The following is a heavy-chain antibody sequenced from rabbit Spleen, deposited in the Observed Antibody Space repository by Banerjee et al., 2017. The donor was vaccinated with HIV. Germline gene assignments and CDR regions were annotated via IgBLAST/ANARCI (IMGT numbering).Heavy chain of an antibody. D-gene: IGHD1-1*01. CDR1: GFSFSDRDV. J-gene: IGHJ4*01. V-gene: IGHV1S45*01. Sequence: QEQLVESGGGLVQPEGSLTLTCKASGFSFSDRDVMCWVRQAPGKGLEWIACINAVTAKPVYATWAKGRFTISRTSSTTVTLRMTSLTAADRATYFCARDLLGVIGWNFYLWGPGTLVTVS. CDR2: INAVTAKP. CDR3: ARDLLGVIGWNFYL.